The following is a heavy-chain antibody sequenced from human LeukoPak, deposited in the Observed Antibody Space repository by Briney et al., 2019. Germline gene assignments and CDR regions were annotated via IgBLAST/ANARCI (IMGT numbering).Heavy chain of an antibody. Sequence: SQTLSLTCTVSGGSISSSSYCWGWIRQPPGKGLEWIGSIYYSGSTYYNPSLKSRVTISVDTSKNQFSLKLSSVTAADTAVYYCASYDILPTDWFDPWGQGTLVTVSS. J-gene: IGHJ5*02. V-gene: IGHV4-39*01. D-gene: IGHD3-9*01. CDR3: ASYDILPTDWFDP. CDR2: IYYSGST. CDR1: GGSISSSSYC.